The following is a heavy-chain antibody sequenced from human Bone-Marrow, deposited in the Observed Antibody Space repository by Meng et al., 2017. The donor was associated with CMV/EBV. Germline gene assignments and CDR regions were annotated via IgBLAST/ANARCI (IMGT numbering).Heavy chain of an antibody. CDR3: ARGGHSSGWYPP. CDR2: IKQDGREK. D-gene: IGHD6-19*01. V-gene: IGHV3-7*01. Sequence: GESLKISCVASGFTFSTYWMSWVRQAPGKGLEWVANIKQDGREKYYVDSVKGRFTISRDNAKNSLYLQMNSLRAEDTAVYYCARGGHSSGWYPPWGQGTLVTVSS. J-gene: IGHJ5*02. CDR1: GFTFSTYW.